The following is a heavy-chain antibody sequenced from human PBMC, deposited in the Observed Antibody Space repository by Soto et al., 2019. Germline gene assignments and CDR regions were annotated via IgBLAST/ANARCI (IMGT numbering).Heavy chain of an antibody. CDR3: ATYYYGSGSHRWFDP. J-gene: IGHJ5*02. V-gene: IGHV4-30-4*01. CDR2: IYYSGNT. Sequence: QVQLQESGPGLVKPSQTLSLTCTVSGGSISSGDYYWSWIRQPPGKGLERIAYIYYSGNTYYNPSLQSRVTIXXDXSXXQFSLKLSSVTAADTAVYYCATYYYGSGSHRWFDPWGQGTLVTVSP. CDR1: GGSISSGDYY. D-gene: IGHD3-10*01.